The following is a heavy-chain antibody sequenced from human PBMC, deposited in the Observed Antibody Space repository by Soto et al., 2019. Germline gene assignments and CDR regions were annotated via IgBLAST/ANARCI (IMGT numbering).Heavy chain of an antibody. CDR2: IYYSGST. Sequence: SETLSLTCTVSGGSISSGDYYWSWIRQPPGKGLEWIGYIYYSGSTYYNPSLKSRVTISVDTSKNQFSLKLSSVTAADTAVYYCARAYCGGDCYLLRWFDPWGQGTLVTVSS. CDR1: GGSISSGDYY. D-gene: IGHD2-21*02. CDR3: ARAYCGGDCYLLRWFDP. V-gene: IGHV4-30-4*01. J-gene: IGHJ5*02.